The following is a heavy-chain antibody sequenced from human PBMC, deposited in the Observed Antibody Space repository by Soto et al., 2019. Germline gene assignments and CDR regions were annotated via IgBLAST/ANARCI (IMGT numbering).Heavy chain of an antibody. CDR1: GGSISGHY. Sequence: QVQLQESGPGLVKPSETLSLSCSVSGGSISGHYWSWVRQTPGKGLEWIGYMYYSGSTNYNPSLKSRVTISVDTSKNHFSLRLTSVTAADTAVYYCARGPYYDLIWNYYYMDVWGKGTTDTVSS. J-gene: IGHJ6*03. CDR2: MYYSGST. V-gene: IGHV4-59*08. CDR3: ARGPYYDLIWNYYYMDV. D-gene: IGHD3-16*01.